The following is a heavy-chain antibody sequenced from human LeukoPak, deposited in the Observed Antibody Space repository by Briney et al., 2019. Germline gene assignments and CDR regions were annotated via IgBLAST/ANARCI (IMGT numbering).Heavy chain of an antibody. Sequence: GGSLRLSCAASGFTFSNAWMNWVRQAPGKGLEWVSVIYSGGDTYYADSVKGRFTISRDNSKDTLSLQMNSLIAEDTAVYYCARGLRWSDCWGQGTLVTVSS. D-gene: IGHD4-23*01. CDR1: GFTFSNAW. J-gene: IGHJ4*02. CDR2: IYSGGDT. CDR3: ARGLRWSDC. V-gene: IGHV3-66*01.